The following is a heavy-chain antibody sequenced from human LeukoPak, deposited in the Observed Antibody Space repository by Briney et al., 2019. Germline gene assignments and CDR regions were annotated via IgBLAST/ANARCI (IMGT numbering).Heavy chain of an antibody. D-gene: IGHD3-10*01. CDR1: GYTFTTYD. Sequence: ASVKVSCRASGYTFTTYDINWVRQASGQGLEWMGWMNPHSGNTGYAQKFQGRVTMTRDTSINTAYMELSSLTSDDTAVYYCTRAPVPGNYWGQGTLVTVSS. CDR3: TRAPVPGNY. J-gene: IGHJ4*02. V-gene: IGHV1-8*01. CDR2: MNPHSGNT.